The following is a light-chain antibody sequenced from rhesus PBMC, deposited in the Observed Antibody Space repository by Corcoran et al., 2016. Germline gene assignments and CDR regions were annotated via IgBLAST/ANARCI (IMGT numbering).Light chain of an antibody. J-gene: IGKJ2*01. Sequence: EIQMTQSPSSLSASVGDRVTITCRASENVNNYLNWYQQKPGKAPKLLIYKASTLQSGVPSRFSGSGSGTDYTFTISSLQPEDVATYYCQHGYGTPYSFGQGTKVEIK. CDR2: KAS. CDR1: ENVNNY. V-gene: IGKV1-74*01. CDR3: QHGYGTPYS.